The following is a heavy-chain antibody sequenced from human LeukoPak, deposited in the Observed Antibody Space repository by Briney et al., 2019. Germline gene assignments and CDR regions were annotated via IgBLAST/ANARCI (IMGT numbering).Heavy chain of an antibody. CDR1: GYTFTGYY. D-gene: IGHD3-3*01. CDR3: ARAGSGRITIFGVVTQNDY. V-gene: IGHV1-2*02. CDR2: INPNSGGT. J-gene: IGHJ4*02. Sequence: GASVKVSCKASGYTFTGYYMHWVRQAPGQGLEWMGWINPNSGGTNYAQKFQGRVTMTRDTSISTAYMELSRLRSDDTAVYYCARAGSGRITIFGVVTQNDYWGQGTLVTVSS.